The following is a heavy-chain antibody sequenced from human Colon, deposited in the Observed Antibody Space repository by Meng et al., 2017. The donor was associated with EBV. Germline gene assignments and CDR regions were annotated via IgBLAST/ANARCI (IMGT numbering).Heavy chain of an antibody. D-gene: IGHD2-21*02. CDR1: GGSLSSRNW. J-gene: IGHJ4*02. CDR3: ARVGAYCGGDCYHPR. CDR2: IYHSGST. V-gene: IGHV4-4*02. Sequence: QVQLQESGPGLVKLSGTLSLTCAVSGGSLSSRNWWSWVRQPPGKGLEWIGEIYHSGSTNYNPSLKSRVTISVDESKNQFSLRLSSVTAADTAVYYCARVGAYCGGDCYHPRWGQGTLVTVSS.